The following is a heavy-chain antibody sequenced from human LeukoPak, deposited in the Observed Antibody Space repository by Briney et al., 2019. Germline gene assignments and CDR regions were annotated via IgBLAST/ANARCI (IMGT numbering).Heavy chain of an antibody. D-gene: IGHD5-18*01. CDR2: IYHSGNT. CDR3: ARIEAVTRGYNHAYYFDY. V-gene: IGHV4-59*08. J-gene: IGHJ4*02. Sequence: SETLSLTCIVSAGSTRGYYWSWIRQPPGKGLEWIGNIYHSGNTYYNPSLKSRVTISVDTSKKQFSLKLRTATAADTAVYYCARIEAVTRGYNHAYYFDYWGQGTLVTVSP. CDR1: AGSTRGYY.